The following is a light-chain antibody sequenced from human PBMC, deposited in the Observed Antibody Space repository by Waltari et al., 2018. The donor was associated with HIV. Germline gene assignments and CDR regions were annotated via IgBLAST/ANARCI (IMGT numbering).Light chain of an antibody. CDR3: QSYDSSLRASV. CDR2: SYI. Sequence: QSALTQPPSVSGAPGQRVTISCTGNRSNIGAGFFVHWYQHLPGTAPKLLVYSYIKRPSGVPDRFSGSKSGTSASLVITGLHAEDEADYDCQSYDSSLRASVFGGGTKLTVL. V-gene: IGLV1-40*01. CDR1: RSNIGAGFF. J-gene: IGLJ2*01.